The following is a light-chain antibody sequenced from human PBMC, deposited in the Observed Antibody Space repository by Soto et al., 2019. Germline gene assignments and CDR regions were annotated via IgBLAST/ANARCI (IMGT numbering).Light chain of an antibody. CDR2: GAS. V-gene: IGKV3-15*01. J-gene: IGKJ1*01. CDR1: QSVSSN. CDR3: QQYNNWPRT. Sequence: EIVMTHSPATLSVSPGQRATLSCRASQSVSSNLAWYQQKPGQAHRLLIYGASTRATGVPARFSGSGSGTEFTPDITSLQSEDFAVYYCQQYNNWPRTFGQGTKVAIK.